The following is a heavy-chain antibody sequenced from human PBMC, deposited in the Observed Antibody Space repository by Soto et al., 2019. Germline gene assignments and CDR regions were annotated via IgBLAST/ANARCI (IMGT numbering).Heavy chain of an antibody. J-gene: IGHJ6*02. Sequence: GGSLRLSCAASGFTFSSYAMSWVRQAPGKGLEWVSGASGSGGSTYYADSVRGRFTISRDNSQNTLYLQMNSLRAEDTAVYYCARGSGYYYYYGIDVWGQGTTVTVSS. D-gene: IGHD3-3*01. V-gene: IGHV3-23*01. CDR3: ARGSGYYYYYGIDV. CDR2: ASGSGGST. CDR1: GFTFSSYA.